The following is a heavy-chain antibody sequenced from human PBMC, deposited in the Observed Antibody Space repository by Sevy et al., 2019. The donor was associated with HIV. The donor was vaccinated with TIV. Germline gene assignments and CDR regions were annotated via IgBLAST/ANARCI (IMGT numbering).Heavy chain of an antibody. V-gene: IGHV3-48*03. Sequence: GGSLRLSCSASGLTFSNYEINWVRQAPRKGLEWISHISSSGGTKYYADSVKGRFTVSRDNAENTVYLHMTSLRVEDTAFYYCARVGYSYDSSGYYSDGNFWGQGTLVTVSS. J-gene: IGHJ4*02. CDR3: ARVGYSYDSSGYYSDGNF. CDR1: GLTFSNYE. CDR2: ISSSGGTK. D-gene: IGHD3-22*01.